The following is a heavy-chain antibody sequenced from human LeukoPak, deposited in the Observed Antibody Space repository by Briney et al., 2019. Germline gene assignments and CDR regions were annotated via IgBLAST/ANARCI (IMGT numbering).Heavy chain of an antibody. V-gene: IGHV1-69*02. CDR1: GGTFSSYT. CDR3: ARGPVTMTVVVPYAFDI. CDR2: IIPILGIA. Sequence: SVKVSCKASGGTFSSYTISWVRQAPGQGLEWMGRIIPILGIANYAQKFQGRVTITADKSTSTAYMELSSLRSEDTAVYYCARGPVTMTVVVPYAFDIWGQGTMVTVSS. D-gene: IGHD3-22*01. J-gene: IGHJ3*02.